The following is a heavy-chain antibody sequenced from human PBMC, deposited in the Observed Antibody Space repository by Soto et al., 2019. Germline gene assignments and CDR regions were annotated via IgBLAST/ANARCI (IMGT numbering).Heavy chain of an antibody. Sequence: QVQLVQSGAEVKKPGASVKVSCKASGYTFTTYAMHWVRQAPGQRLEWMGWINAGNGNTKYLQKFQGRVTITRDTSASTAYMELSSLRSDDTAVYYCTRGPGGPDGPGDYWGQGTLVTVSS. V-gene: IGHV1-3*01. CDR2: INAGNGNT. J-gene: IGHJ4*02. D-gene: IGHD2-15*01. CDR3: TRGPGGPDGPGDY. CDR1: GYTFTTYA.